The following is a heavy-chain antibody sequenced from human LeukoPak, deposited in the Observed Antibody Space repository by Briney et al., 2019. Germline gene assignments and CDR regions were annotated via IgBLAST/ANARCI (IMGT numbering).Heavy chain of an antibody. V-gene: IGHV1-18*01. Sequence: ASVKVSCKASGYTFTSYGISWVRQAPGQGLEWMGWISAYNGNTNYAQKLQGRVTMTTDTSTSTAYMELRSLRSDDTAVYYCARVRGDFWSGYPDAFDIWGQGTMVTVSS. CDR2: ISAYNGNT. D-gene: IGHD3-3*01. CDR1: GYTFTSYG. CDR3: ARVRGDFWSGYPDAFDI. J-gene: IGHJ3*02.